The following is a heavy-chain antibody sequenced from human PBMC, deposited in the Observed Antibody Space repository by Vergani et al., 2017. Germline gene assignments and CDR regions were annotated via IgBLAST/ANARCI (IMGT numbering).Heavy chain of an antibody. CDR1: GFTFSSYA. J-gene: IGHJ6*02. CDR2: ISSSSSTI. CDR3: ARDDSSSWSYYYYGMDV. D-gene: IGHD6-13*01. Sequence: EVQLLESGGGLVQPGGSLRLSCAASGFTFSSYAMSWVRQAPGKGLEWVSYISSSSSTIYYADSVKGRFTISRDNAKNSLYLQMNSLRAEDTAVYYCARDDSSSWSYYYYGMDVWGQGTTVTVSS. V-gene: IGHV3-48*01.